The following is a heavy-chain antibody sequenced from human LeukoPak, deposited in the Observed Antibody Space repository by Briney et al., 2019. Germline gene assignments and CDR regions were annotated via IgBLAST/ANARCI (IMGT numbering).Heavy chain of an antibody. D-gene: IGHD3-22*01. J-gene: IGHJ4*02. CDR1: GGTFSSYA. V-gene: IGHV1-69*13. CDR3: ARGVDAYDSSGYYWFDY. CDR2: IIPIFGTA. Sequence: ASVKVSCKASGGTFSSYAISWVRQAPGQGLEWMGGIIPIFGTANYARKFQGRVTITADESTSTAYMELSSLRSEDTAVYYCARGVDAYDSSGYYWFDYWGQGTLVTVSS.